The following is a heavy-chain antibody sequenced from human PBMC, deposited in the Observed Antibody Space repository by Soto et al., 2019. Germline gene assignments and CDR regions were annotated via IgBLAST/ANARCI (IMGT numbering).Heavy chain of an antibody. J-gene: IGHJ6*01. CDR3: ARDRSPFVVGGGPPDYFSGLEV. V-gene: IGHV1-3*01. Sequence: QRLEWMGWINAGNGNTKYSQKFQGRVTITRDTSISTAYMELSRLRSDDTAVYYCARDRSPFVVGGGPPDYFSGLEVLRQGST. CDR2: INAGNGNT. D-gene: IGHD3-10*01.